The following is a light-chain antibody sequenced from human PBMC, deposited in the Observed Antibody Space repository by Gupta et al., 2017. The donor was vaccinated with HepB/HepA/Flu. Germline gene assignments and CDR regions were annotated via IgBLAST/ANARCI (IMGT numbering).Light chain of an antibody. Sequence: SYVLTQPPSVSVAPGKTARLTCGGNNIGSKSVQWYQQKAGQAPVLVVYEDTDRPSGIPERFSGSNSGDTATRTISRVEAGDEADYYCQVWDSRLDHQVFGRGTKVTVL. CDR3: QVWDSRLDHQV. CDR2: EDT. V-gene: IGLV3-21*03. J-gene: IGLJ1*01. CDR1: NIGSKS.